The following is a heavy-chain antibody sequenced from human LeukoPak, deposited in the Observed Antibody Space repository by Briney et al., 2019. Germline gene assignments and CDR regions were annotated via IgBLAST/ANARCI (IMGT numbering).Heavy chain of an antibody. CDR2: ISAYNGNT. CDR1: GYTFTSYG. CDR3: ARDEGPSSIAARPLDY. Sequence: ASVKVSCKASGYTFTSYGISWVRQAPGQGLEWMVWISAYNGNTNYAQKLQGRVTMTTDTSTSTAYMELRSLRSDDTAVYYCARDEGPSSIAARPLDYWGQGTLVTVSS. D-gene: IGHD6-6*01. J-gene: IGHJ4*02. V-gene: IGHV1-18*01.